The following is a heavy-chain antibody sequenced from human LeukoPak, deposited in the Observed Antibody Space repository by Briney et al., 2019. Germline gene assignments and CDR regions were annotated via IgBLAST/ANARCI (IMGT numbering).Heavy chain of an antibody. D-gene: IGHD3-10*01. CDR3: ARGGLWFGELAPSGYYYYMDV. V-gene: IGHV4-4*02. CDR1: GGSISSSNW. Sequence: PSGTLSLTCAVSGGSISSSNWWSWVRQPPGKGLEWIGEIYHSGSTNYNPSLKSRVTISVDKSKNQFSLKLSSVTAADTAVYYCARGGLWFGELAPSGYYYYMDVWGKGTTVTVSS. J-gene: IGHJ6*03. CDR2: IYHSGST.